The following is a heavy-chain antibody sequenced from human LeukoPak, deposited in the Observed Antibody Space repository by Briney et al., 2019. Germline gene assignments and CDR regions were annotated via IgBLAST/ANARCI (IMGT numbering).Heavy chain of an antibody. CDR3: ARRGYCSGGSCSAEYFQH. J-gene: IGHJ1*01. CDR2: IFPGDSDT. CDR1: GYSFTSYW. Sequence: GESLKISCKGSGYSFTSYWIGWVRQMPGKGLEWMGFIFPGDSDTRYSPSFQGQVTISADKSISTAYLQWSSLKASDTAMCYCARRGYCSGGSCSAEYFQHWGQGTLVTVSS. V-gene: IGHV5-51*01. D-gene: IGHD2-15*01.